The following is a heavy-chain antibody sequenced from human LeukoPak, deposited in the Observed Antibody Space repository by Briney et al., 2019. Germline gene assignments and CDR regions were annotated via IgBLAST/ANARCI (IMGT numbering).Heavy chain of an antibody. V-gene: IGHV1-24*01. CDR2: FDPDDGEA. D-gene: IGHD3-10*01. Sequence: ASVKVSCKVSGYTLTELSMHWVRQAPGQGLEWVGGFDPDDGEAIYAQTFQGRVTMTEDTSTDTAYMELSSLRSGDTAWDCCASTRIPMLRGPFDPWGQGTLVTVSS. CDR1: GYTLTELS. CDR3: ASTRIPMLRGPFDP. J-gene: IGHJ5*02.